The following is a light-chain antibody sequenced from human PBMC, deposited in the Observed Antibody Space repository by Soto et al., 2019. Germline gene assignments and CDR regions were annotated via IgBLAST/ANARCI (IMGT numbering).Light chain of an antibody. CDR3: HQYDTSPRT. J-gene: IGKJ1*01. V-gene: IGKV3-20*01. CDR1: QTVSITY. Sequence: VLTQSPGTLSLSPGESATLSCRASQTVSITYLTWYQQKPGQAPRLLIYDTSTRATGVPTRFSGSRSGAEFTLTINSLEPEDFAVYYCHQYDTSPRTFGQETKVDNK. CDR2: DTS.